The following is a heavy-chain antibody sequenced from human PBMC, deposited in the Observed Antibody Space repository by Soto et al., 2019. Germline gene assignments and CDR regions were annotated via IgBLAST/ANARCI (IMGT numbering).Heavy chain of an antibody. CDR3: ARKQAGYFSGIDY. V-gene: IGHV4-38-2*02. CDR2: IYHSGTT. J-gene: IGHJ4*02. Sequence: SETLSLTCTVSGDSISSGYYWAWIRRPPGKGLEWIGSIYHSGTTYYNPSLKSRVTISVDTSRNQFSLNLSSVTAAHTAVYFCARKQAGYFSGIDYWGQGSLVTVYS. CDR1: GDSISSGYY. D-gene: IGHD2-15*01.